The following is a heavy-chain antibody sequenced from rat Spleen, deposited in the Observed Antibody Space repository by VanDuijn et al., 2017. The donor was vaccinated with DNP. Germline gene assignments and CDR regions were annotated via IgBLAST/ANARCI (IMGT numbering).Heavy chain of an antibody. CDR1: GFIFSNYW. CDR2: ISSTGDNT. J-gene: IGHJ2*01. CDR3: TTTTD. V-gene: IGHV5-31*01. Sequence: EVQLVQSGGGLVQPGRSLKLSCVASGFIFSNYWMTWIRQAPGKGLEWVASISSTGDNTYYSDSVKGRFSISRDNAKSTLYLQMDSLRSEDTATYYCTTTTDWGQGVMVTVSS.